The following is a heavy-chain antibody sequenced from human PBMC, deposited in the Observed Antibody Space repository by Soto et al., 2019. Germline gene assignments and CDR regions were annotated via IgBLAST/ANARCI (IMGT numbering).Heavy chain of an antibody. CDR3: ARDDSSHPFDY. CDR1: GFTSSSYG. CDR2: IWYDGSNK. J-gene: IGHJ4*02. V-gene: IGHV3-33*01. D-gene: IGHD6-13*01. Sequence: QVQLVESGGGVVQPGRSLRLSCAASGFTSSSYGMHWVRQAPGKGLEWVAVIWYDGSNKYYADSVKGRFTISRDNSKNTLYLQMNSLRAEDTAVYYCARDDSSHPFDYWGQGTLVTVSS.